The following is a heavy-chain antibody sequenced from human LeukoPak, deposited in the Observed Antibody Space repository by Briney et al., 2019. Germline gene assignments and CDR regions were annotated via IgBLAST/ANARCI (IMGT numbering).Heavy chain of an antibody. D-gene: IGHD2-2*01. CDR3: ARRRVPAATVDY. J-gene: IGHJ4*02. Sequence: ASVKVSCKASGYTFSSYGISWVRQAPGQGLEWMGWISAYNGNTNYAQKLQGRVTMTTDTSTSTAYMELRSLRSDDTAVYSCARRRVPAATVDYWGQGTLVTVSS. CDR1: GYTFSSYG. CDR2: ISAYNGNT. V-gene: IGHV1-18*01.